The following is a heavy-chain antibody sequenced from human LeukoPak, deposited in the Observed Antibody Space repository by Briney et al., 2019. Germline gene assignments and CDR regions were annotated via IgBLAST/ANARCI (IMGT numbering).Heavy chain of an antibody. CDR2: INWNGGST. CDR1: GFTFDDYG. CDR3: ARGGYSSSFAY. V-gene: IGHV3-20*04. D-gene: IGHD6-6*01. J-gene: IGHJ4*02. Sequence: GGSLRLSCAASGFTFDDYGMSWVRQAPGEGLEWVSGINWNGGSTGYADSVKGRFTISRDNAKNSLYLQMNSLRAEDTALYYCARGGYSSSFAYWGQGTLVTVSS.